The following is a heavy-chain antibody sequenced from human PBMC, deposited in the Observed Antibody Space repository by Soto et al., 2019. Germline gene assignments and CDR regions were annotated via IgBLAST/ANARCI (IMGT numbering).Heavy chain of an antibody. V-gene: IGHV3-11*01. Sequence: GGSLRLSCAASGFTFSDYYMSWIRQAPGKGLEWVSYISSSGSTIYYADSVKGRFTISRDNAKNSLYLQMNSLRAEDTAVYYCARDFPGTELMVYATLAYFDYWGQGTLVTVSS. CDR3: ARDFPGTELMVYATLAYFDY. CDR2: ISSSGSTI. D-gene: IGHD2-8*01. J-gene: IGHJ4*02. CDR1: GFTFSDYY.